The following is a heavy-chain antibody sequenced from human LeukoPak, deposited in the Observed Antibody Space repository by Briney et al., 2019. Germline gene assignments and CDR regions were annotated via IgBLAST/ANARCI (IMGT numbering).Heavy chain of an antibody. J-gene: IGHJ4*02. V-gene: IGHV3-23*01. CDR2: ISGSGGST. CDR1: GFTFSSYA. CDR3: AKDSISIYSSSWYGSFDY. Sequence: GGSLRLSCAASGFTFSSYAMSWVRRAPGKGLEWVSAISGSGGSTYYADSVKGRFTISRDNPKNTLYLQMNSLRAEDTAVYYCAKDSISIYSSSWYGSFDYWGQGTLVTVSS. D-gene: IGHD6-13*01.